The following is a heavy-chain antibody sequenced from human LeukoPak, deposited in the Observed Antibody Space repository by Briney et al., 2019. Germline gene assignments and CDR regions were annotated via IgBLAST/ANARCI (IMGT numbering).Heavy chain of an antibody. D-gene: IGHD5-12*01. V-gene: IGHV1-69*13. Sequence: ASVKVSCKASGGTFISYAISWVRQAPGQGLGWMGGIIPIFGTANYAQKFQGRVTITADESTSTAYMELSSLRSEDTAVYYCASYGGYDHFDYWGQGTLVTVSS. J-gene: IGHJ4*02. CDR1: GGTFISYA. CDR3: ASYGGYDHFDY. CDR2: IIPIFGTA.